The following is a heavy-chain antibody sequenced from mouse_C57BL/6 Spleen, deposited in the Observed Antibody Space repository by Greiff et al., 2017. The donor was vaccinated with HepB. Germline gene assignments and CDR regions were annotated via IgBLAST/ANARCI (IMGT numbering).Heavy chain of an antibody. Sequence: EVQGVESGAELVKPGASVKLSCTASGFNIKDYYMHWVKQRTEQGLEWIGRIDPEDGETKYAPKFQGKATITADTSSNTAYLQLSSLTSEDTAVYYCARGRAAQATLDYWGQGTTLTVSS. CDR1: GFNIKDYY. CDR2: IDPEDGET. J-gene: IGHJ2*01. V-gene: IGHV14-2*01. CDR3: ARGRAAQATLDY. D-gene: IGHD3-2*02.